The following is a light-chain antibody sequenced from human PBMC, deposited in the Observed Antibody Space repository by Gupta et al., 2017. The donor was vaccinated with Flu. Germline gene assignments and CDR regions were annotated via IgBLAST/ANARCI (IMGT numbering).Light chain of an antibody. CDR2: ENR. V-gene: IGLV2-23*01. CDR1: SSDVGSYNL. CDR3: YSYATSSWV. Sequence: QSALTQPASVSGSPGQSITISCTGTSSDVGSYNLVSWYQQHTGTDPILIIYENRKRPAGVSDRFSCSKSATTASLTISGLEAEDESYYYSYSYATSSWVFGGGTKLTVL. J-gene: IGLJ3*02.